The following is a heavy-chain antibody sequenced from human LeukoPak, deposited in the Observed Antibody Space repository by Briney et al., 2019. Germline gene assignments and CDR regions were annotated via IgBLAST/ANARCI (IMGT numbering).Heavy chain of an antibody. Sequence: GGSLRLSCAASGFTFSDYYMSWIRQAPGKGLEWVSYISSSGSTIYYADSVKGRFTISRDNAKNSLYLQMNSLRAEDTAVYYCAASPGDIVVVPALDVWGKGTTVTVSS. CDR2: ISSSGSTI. V-gene: IGHV3-11*01. D-gene: IGHD2-2*01. J-gene: IGHJ6*04. CDR3: AASPGDIVVVPALDV. CDR1: GFTFSDYY.